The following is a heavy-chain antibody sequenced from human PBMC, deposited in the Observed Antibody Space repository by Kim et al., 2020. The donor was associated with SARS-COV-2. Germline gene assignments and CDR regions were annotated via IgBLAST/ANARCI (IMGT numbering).Heavy chain of an antibody. CDR1: GFTFSSYA. V-gene: IGHV3-30*04. D-gene: IGHD5-18*01. J-gene: IGHJ3*02. Sequence: GGSLRLSCAASGFTFSSYAMHWVRQAPGKGLEWVAVISYDGSNKYYADSVKGRFTISRDNSKNTLYLQMNSLRAEDTAVYYCARPLDTGDAFDIWGQGTMVTVSS. CDR2: ISYDGSNK. CDR3: ARPLDTGDAFDI.